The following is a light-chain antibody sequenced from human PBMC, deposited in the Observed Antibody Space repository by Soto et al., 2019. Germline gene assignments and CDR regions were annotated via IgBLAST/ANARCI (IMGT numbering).Light chain of an antibody. CDR3: AAWDGSLNRYV. V-gene: IGLV1-44*01. J-gene: IGLJ1*01. CDR1: TSNIGSSA. CDR2: AND. Sequence: QSVLTQAPSASGTPGQRVSISCSGSTSNIGSSAVNWYQQLPGTAPKLLIYANDQRPSGVPARFSGSKSGTSASLAISGLQSEDEADYYCAAWDGSLNRYVFAAGTKVTVL.